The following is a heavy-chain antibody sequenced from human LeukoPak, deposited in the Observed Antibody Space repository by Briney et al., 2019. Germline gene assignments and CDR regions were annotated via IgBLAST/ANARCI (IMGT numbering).Heavy chain of an antibody. Sequence: SETLSLTCAVYGGSFSDYYWSWIRQSPGKGLEWIGEINHSGSTYYNPSLKSRVTISVDTSKNQFSLKLSSVTAADTAVYYCARVYYYDSSGYYYTYYYYMDVWGKGTTVTVSS. J-gene: IGHJ6*03. CDR2: INHSGST. D-gene: IGHD3-22*01. V-gene: IGHV4-34*01. CDR1: GGSFSDYY. CDR3: ARVYYYDSSGYYYTYYYYMDV.